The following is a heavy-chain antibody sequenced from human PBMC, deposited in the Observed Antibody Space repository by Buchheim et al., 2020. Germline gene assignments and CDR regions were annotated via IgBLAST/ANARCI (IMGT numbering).Heavy chain of an antibody. V-gene: IGHV4-39*01. CDR3: ASHSGWLRSSDY. D-gene: IGHD6-19*01. CDR2: IYNRGDT. J-gene: IGHJ4*02. Sequence: QLQLQESGPGQLKPSETLSLTCTVSGGSVGSGSYYWIWIRQPPGKGLEYVAAIYNRGDTYYNPSLKSRVTISVDTSSNQFSLTLNSVTAADTAVYYCASHSGWLRSSDYWGQGTL. CDR1: GGSVGSGSYY.